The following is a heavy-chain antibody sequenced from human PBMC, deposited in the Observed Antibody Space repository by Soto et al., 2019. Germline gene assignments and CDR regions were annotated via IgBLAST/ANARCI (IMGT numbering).Heavy chain of an antibody. CDR1: GFTFSSYG. Sequence: VQLVESGGALVQPGGSLRLSCAVSGFTFSSYGMHWVRQAPGKGLEWVAVISYDGSNKYYADSVKGRFTISRDNSKNTLYLQMNSLRAEDTAVYYCATTGGYYKTLSYLDYWGQGTLVTVSS. D-gene: IGHD3-22*01. CDR3: ATTGGYYKTLSYLDY. V-gene: IGHV3-30*03. J-gene: IGHJ4*02. CDR2: ISYDGSNK.